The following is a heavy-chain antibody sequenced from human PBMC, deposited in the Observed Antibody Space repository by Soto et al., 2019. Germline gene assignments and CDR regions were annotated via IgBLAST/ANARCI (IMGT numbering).Heavy chain of an antibody. V-gene: IGHV3-15*05. J-gene: IGHJ4*02. CDR1: GFIFGDAW. CDR3: VAGSPFEY. Sequence: GALRLSCTGSGFIFGDAWLSWVRQAPGKGLEWVARVTRRTDGETTDYAAPVTGRFTISRDVSKPTVYLQMNSLKIEDTGIYYCVAGSPFEYWGQGTLVTVSS. CDR2: VTRRTDGETT. D-gene: IGHD1-26*01.